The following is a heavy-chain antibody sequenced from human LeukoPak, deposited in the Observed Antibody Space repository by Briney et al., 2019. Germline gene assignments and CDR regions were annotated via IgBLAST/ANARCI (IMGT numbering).Heavy chain of an antibody. V-gene: IGHV1-18*01. CDR3: ARGPGQQLVYYFDY. CDR2: ISAYNGNT. J-gene: IGHJ4*02. CDR1: GYTFTSYG. Sequence: ASVKVSCKASGYTFTSYGISWVRQAPGQGLEWMGWISAYNGNTSYAQKLQGRVTMTTDTSTSTAYMELRSLRSDDTAVYYCARGPGQQLVYYFDYWGQGTLVTVSS. D-gene: IGHD6-13*01.